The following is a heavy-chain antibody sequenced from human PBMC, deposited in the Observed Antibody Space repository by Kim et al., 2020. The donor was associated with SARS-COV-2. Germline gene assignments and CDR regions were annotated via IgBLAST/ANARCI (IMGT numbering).Heavy chain of an antibody. D-gene: IGHD6-19*01. CDR2: IYYIGGT. Sequence: SETLSLTCTVSGGSISSGGYYWSWIRQHPGKGLEWIGYIYYIGGTYYNRSLKSRVTISVDTSKNQFSLKLSSVTAADTAVYYCSRDFRQYSSGWSSPFDPWGQGTLVTVSS. CDR1: GGSISSGGYY. CDR3: SRDFRQYSSGWSSPFDP. J-gene: IGHJ5*02. V-gene: IGHV4-31*03.